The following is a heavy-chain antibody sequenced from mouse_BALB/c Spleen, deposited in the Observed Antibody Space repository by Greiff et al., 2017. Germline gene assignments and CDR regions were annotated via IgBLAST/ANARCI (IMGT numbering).Heavy chain of an antibody. CDR3: ARGGYGNYDAMDY. D-gene: IGHD2-10*02. J-gene: IGHJ4*01. CDR2: ISSGGST. Sequence: EVKLMESGGGLVKPGGSLKLSCAASGFTFISYAMSWVRQTPEKRLEWVASISSGGSTYYPDSVKGRFTISRDNARNILYLQMSSLRSEDTAMYYCARGGYGNYDAMDYWGQGTSVTVSS. V-gene: IGHV5-6-5*01. CDR1: GFTFISYA.